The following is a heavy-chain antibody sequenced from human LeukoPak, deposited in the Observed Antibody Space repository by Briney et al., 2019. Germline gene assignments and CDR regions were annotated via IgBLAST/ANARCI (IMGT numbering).Heavy chain of an antibody. CDR2: ISSDSSIT. V-gene: IGHV3-74*01. D-gene: IGHD6-19*01. J-gene: IGHJ4*02. CDR1: GFSFRTYW. Sequence: GGSLRLSCTASGFSFRTYWMHWVRQAPGKGLVWVSRISSDSSITNYATSVKGRFTISRDNAKNSLYLQMNSLRAEDTALYYCAAIAVAGTYYFDYWGQGTLVTVSS. CDR3: AAIAVAGTYYFDY.